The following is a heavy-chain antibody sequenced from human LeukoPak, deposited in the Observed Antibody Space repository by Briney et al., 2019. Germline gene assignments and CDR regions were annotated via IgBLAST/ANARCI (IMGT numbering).Heavy chain of an antibody. CDR3: ARDYYGDYPFYFDS. D-gene: IGHD4-17*01. CDR2: IEQDGSEK. J-gene: IGHJ4*02. CDR1: GFTFSRHW. Sequence: GGSLRLSCAASGFTFSRHWMSWVRQAPGKGLEWVANIEQDGSEKYYLDSVKGRFTISRDNAKNSMYLQMNSLRPEDTAVYYCARDYYGDYPFYFDSWGQGTLVTVSS. V-gene: IGHV3-7*01.